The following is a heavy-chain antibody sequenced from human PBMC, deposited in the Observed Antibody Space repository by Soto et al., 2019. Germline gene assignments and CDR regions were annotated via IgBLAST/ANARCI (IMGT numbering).Heavy chain of an antibody. D-gene: IGHD2-8*01. CDR1: GFTFSKYW. CDR3: AREMADQWYWYCEV. J-gene: IGHJ2*01. Sequence: EVQLVESGGGLVQPGGSLRLSCAASGFTFSKYWMHWVRQVPGKGLVWVSSVHRDGSSPAYADSVKGRFTISRDNAKNTVFLQMNSLRAEDTAVYYCAREMADQWYWYCEVWGRGTLVTVSS. CDR2: VHRDGSSP. V-gene: IGHV3-74*01.